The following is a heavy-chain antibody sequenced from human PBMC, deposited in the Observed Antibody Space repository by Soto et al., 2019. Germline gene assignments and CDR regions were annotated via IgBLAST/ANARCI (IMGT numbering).Heavy chain of an antibody. CDR2: ISVPGGSA. D-gene: IGHD1-20*01. CDR1: GFTFSSSA. V-gene: IGHV3-23*01. Sequence: EVQLLESGGGLVQPGGSLRLSCAASGFTFSSSAMSWVRLAPGKGLEWVSLISVPGGSANYADSVKGRFTISIDNSKNTVYLQMNSLRAEDAGVYYCGGHWYNYWGQGTLVTVSS. CDR3: GGHWYNY. J-gene: IGHJ4*02.